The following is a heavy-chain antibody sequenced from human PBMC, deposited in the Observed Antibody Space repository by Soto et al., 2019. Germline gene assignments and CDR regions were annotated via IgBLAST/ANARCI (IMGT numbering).Heavy chain of an antibody. J-gene: IGHJ6*02. Sequence: TSETLSLTCTVSGGSVSSGSYQWTWIRQPPGKGLERIGYIHDSGSTNDNPSLKGRVTMSIDTSKNQFSLKLSSVTAADTAVYYCARDGHGMDVWGQGTKVTVSS. V-gene: IGHV4-61*01. CDR1: GGSVSSGSYQ. CDR3: ARDGHGMDV. CDR2: IHDSGST.